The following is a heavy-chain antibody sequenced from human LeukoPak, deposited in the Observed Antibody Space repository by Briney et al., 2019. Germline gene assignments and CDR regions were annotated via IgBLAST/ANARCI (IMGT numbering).Heavy chain of an antibody. CDR3: ARVAAGKEVGDNWFDP. Sequence: ASVKVSCKASGYTFTAYYMHWVRQAPGQGLEWMGIINPSGGSTSYAQKFQGRVTMTRDTSTSTVYMELSSLRSEDTAVYYCARVAAGKEVGDNWFDPWGQGTLVTVSS. CDR1: GYTFTAYY. D-gene: IGHD6-13*01. CDR2: INPSGGST. J-gene: IGHJ5*02. V-gene: IGHV1-46*01.